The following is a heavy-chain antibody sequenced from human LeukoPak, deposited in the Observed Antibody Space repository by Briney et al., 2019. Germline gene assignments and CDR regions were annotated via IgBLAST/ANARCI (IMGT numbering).Heavy chain of an antibody. J-gene: IGHJ6*03. CDR1: GYSISSGYY. V-gene: IGHV4-38-2*02. D-gene: IGHD1-1*01. Sequence: SETLSLTCTVSGYSISSGYYWGWIRQPPGKGLEWIGSIYHSGSTYYNPSLKSRVTISVDTSKNQFSLKLSSVTAADTAVYYCARSGPFTSRKYYYYYYMDVWGKGTTVTVSS. CDR3: ARSGPFTSRKYYYYYYMDV. CDR2: IYHSGST.